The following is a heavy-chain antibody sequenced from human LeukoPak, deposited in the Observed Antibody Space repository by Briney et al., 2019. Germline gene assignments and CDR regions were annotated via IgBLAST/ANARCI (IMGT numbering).Heavy chain of an antibody. CDR2: IYYSGST. Sequence: PSETLSPTCTVSGGSISSYYWSWIRQPPGKGLEWIGYIYYSGSTNYNPSLKSRVTISVDTSKNQFSLELSSVTAADTAVYYCARGPNGYYDLLRWAFDIWGQGTMVTVSS. J-gene: IGHJ3*02. CDR1: GGSISSYY. CDR3: ARGPNGYYDLLRWAFDI. D-gene: IGHD3-3*01. V-gene: IGHV4-59*08.